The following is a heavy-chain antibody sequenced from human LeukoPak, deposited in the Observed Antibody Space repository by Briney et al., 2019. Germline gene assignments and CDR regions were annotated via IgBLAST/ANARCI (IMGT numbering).Heavy chain of an antibody. CDR3: ARGPYGDYVGVWFDP. J-gene: IGHJ5*02. V-gene: IGHV1-18*01. D-gene: IGHD4-17*01. CDR1: GYTFTSYG. Sequence: ASVKVSCKASGYTFTSYGISWVRQAPGQGLEWMGWISAYNGNTNYAQKLQGRVTMTTDTSTSTAYMELRSLRSDDTAVYYCARGPYGDYVGVWFDPWGQGTLVTVSS. CDR2: ISAYNGNT.